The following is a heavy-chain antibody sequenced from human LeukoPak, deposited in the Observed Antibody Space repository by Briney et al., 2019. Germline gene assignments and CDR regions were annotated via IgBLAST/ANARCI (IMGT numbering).Heavy chain of an antibody. D-gene: IGHD6-13*01. CDR3: ARGTIAAAGYYYFDY. V-gene: IGHV3-33*01. CDR2: IWYDGSEK. CDR1: GFTFSGNG. Sequence: GGSLILSCAASGFTFSGNGMHWVRQAPGKGLEWVAVIWYDGSEKYYADSVKGRFTISRDNSENSLYLQMNSLRAEDTAVYYCARGTIAAAGYYYFDYWGQGTQVTVSS. J-gene: IGHJ4*02.